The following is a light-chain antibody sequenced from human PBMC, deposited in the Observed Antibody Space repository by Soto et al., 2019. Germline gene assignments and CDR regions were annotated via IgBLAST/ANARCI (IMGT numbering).Light chain of an antibody. Sequence: EIVLTQSPGTLSFSPGERASLSCRAIQSVSNYFAWYQQKPGQAPRLLIYDASKRAAGIPDRFSGSGSGTDFTLTISSLEPEDFAVYYCQQRTNWPPKWTFGQGTKVDIK. CDR2: DAS. CDR1: QSVSNY. J-gene: IGKJ1*01. V-gene: IGKV3-11*01. CDR3: QQRTNWPPKWT.